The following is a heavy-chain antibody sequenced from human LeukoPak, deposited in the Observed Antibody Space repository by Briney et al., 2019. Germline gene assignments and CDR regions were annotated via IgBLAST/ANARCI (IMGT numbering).Heavy chain of an antibody. CDR3: ARLKLGAYFDL. CDR1: GGSISSYY. V-gene: IGHV4-59*08. CDR2: VYNSGDT. D-gene: IGHD3-16*01. Sequence: PSETLSLTCTVSGGSISSYYWSWIRQSPGKGLEWVGYVYNSGDTGKNPSLKSRVTILLDASKNQCSLKLTSVSAADTAVYYCARLKLGAYFDLWGRGTLVTVSS. J-gene: IGHJ2*01.